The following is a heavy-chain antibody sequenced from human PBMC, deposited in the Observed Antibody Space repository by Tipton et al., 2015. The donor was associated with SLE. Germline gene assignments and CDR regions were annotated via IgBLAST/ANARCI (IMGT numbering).Heavy chain of an antibody. CDR3: APSEGDYGDYGAYYFDY. J-gene: IGHJ4*02. CDR2: ISGSGGST. V-gene: IGHV3-23*01. Sequence: GSLRLSCAASGFNFDNYGMNWVRQAPGKGLEWVSTISGSGGSTYYVDFAKGRFTISRDNSKNTLYLQMNSLRADDTAVYYCAPSEGDYGDYGAYYFDYRGQGTLVTVSS. D-gene: IGHD4-17*01. CDR1: GFNFDNYG.